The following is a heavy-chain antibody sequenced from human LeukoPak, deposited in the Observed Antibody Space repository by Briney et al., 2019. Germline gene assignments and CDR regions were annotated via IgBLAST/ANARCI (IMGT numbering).Heavy chain of an antibody. CDR2: ISSSSSYI. J-gene: IGHJ6*04. CDR3: ARDAMVRGVINYYGMGV. CDR1: GFTFSSYS. D-gene: IGHD3-10*01. V-gene: IGHV3-21*01. Sequence: GGSLRLSCAASGFTFSSYSMNWVRQAPGKGLEWVSSISSSSSYIYYADSVKGRFTISRDNAKNSLYLQMNSLRTEDTAVYYCARDAMVRGVINYYGMGVWGKGTTVTVSS.